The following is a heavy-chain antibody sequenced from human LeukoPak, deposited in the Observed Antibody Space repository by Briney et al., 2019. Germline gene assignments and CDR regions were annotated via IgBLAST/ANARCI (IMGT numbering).Heavy chain of an antibody. CDR3: ARDGCSSTSCYVY. V-gene: IGHV1-2*02. CDR1: GYTFTGYY. D-gene: IGHD2-2*01. J-gene: IGHJ4*02. Sequence: ASVKVSCKASGYTFTGYYMHWVRQAPGQGLEWMGWINPNSGGTNYAQKFQGRVTMTRDTSISTAYMELSRLRPDDTAVYYCARDGCSSTSCYVYWGQGTLVTVSS. CDR2: INPNSGGT.